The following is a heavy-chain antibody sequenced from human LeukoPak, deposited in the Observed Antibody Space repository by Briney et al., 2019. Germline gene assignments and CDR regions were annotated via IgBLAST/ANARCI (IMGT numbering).Heavy chain of an antibody. CDR3: ARDRILVASGAFDI. D-gene: IGHD3-22*01. Sequence: GGSLRLSCAASGLTFSSYAMAWVRQTPGRGLEWVSVIIGSGGDTNYADSVRGRFAISRDNSKNTLFLQVNSLRAEDTAVYYCARDRILVASGAFDIWGQGTMVTVSS. V-gene: IGHV3-23*01. CDR1: GLTFSSYA. CDR2: IIGSGGDT. J-gene: IGHJ3*02.